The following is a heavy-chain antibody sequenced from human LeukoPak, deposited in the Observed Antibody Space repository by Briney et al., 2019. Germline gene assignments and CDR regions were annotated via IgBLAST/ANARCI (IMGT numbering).Heavy chain of an antibody. CDR1: GGSISSYY. V-gene: IGHV4-59*08. D-gene: IGHD2/OR15-2a*01. Sequence: SETLSFTCTVSGGSISSYYWSWIRQPPGRGLEWIAYISDIGSINYNPSLKSRVTISLDTSKNQFSLKLSSVTAADTAVYYCAGHHPRNTVDFWGQGTLVTVSS. CDR3: AGHHPRNTVDF. J-gene: IGHJ4*02. CDR2: ISDIGSI.